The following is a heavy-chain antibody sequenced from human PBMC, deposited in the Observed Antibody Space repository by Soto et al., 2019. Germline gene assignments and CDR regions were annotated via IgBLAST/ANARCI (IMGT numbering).Heavy chain of an antibody. CDR2: INTGNGNT. D-gene: IGHD6-13*01. V-gene: IGHV1-3*04. CDR3: ARRASRHFDY. J-gene: IGHJ4*02. CDR1: GYTFNIYG. Sequence: EASVKVSCKASGYTFNIYGISWVRQAPGQRLEWMGYINTGNGNTKYSENVQARTTITRDTSATTAYMELRSLRFEDTAVYYCARRASRHFDYWAREPWSPSPQ.